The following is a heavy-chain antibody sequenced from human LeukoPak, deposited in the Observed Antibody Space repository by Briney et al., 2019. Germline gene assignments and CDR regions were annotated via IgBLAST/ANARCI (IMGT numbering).Heavy chain of an antibody. CDR3: ARGGSSGGSCYPTCAPDY. J-gene: IGHJ4*02. CDR2: TYYSGST. V-gene: IGHV4-59*01. D-gene: IGHD2-15*01. Sequence: PSETLSLTCTVPGGSISSYYWSWIRQPPGKGLEWIGYTYYSGSTNYNPSLKSRVTISVDTSKNQFSLKLSSVTAVDTAVYYCARGGSSGGSCYPTCAPDYWGQGTLVTVSS. CDR1: GGSISSYY.